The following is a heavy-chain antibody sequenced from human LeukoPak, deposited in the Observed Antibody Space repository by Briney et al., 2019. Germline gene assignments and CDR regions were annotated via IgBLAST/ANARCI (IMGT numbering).Heavy chain of an antibody. CDR1: GASISRSTYY. D-gene: IGHD1-14*01. J-gene: IGHJ4*02. CDR2: IYYTGTI. CDR3: ARHEPRNSPFDY. V-gene: IGHV4-39*01. Sequence: SETLSLTCAVLGASISRSTYYWGWTRQTPGKGLEWIASIYYTGTIVYNPSLESRDTMSVDMSKNHFSLKLRSVTAADTAVYYGARHEPRNSPFDYWGQGTLVTVSS.